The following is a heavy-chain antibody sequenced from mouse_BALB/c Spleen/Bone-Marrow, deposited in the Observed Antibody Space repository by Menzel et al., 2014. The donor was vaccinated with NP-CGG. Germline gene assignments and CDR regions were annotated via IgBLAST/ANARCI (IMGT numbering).Heavy chain of an antibody. CDR3: ARRYGYGDWYFDV. CDR2: IYPGNVNT. J-gene: IGHJ1*01. Sequence: SGPELVKPGASVRISCKASGYTFTSYYIHWVKQRPGQGLEWIGWIYPGNVNTKYNEKFKGKATLTADKSSSTAYMQLSSLTSEDSAVYFCARRYGYGDWYFDVWGAGTPVTVSS. V-gene: IGHV1S56*01. CDR1: GYTFTSYY. D-gene: IGHD2-2*01.